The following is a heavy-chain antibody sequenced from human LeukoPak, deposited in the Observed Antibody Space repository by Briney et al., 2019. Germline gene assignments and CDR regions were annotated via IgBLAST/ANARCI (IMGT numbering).Heavy chain of an antibody. Sequence: SETLSLTCAVSGGSMSSYYWSWIRQSPGKGLEWLGYIYYTGSPNYKPSLKSRVTMSVDTSKNLFSLNLRSVTAADTAVYYCARVVEQWLAGGYFDYWGQGTLVTVSS. CDR2: IYYTGSP. J-gene: IGHJ4*02. CDR3: ARVVEQWLAGGYFDY. V-gene: IGHV4-59*01. D-gene: IGHD6-19*01. CDR1: GGSMSSYY.